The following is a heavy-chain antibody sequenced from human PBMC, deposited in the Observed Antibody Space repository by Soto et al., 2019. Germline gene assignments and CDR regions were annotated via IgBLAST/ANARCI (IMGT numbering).Heavy chain of an antibody. J-gene: IGHJ4*02. V-gene: IGHV3-48*03. CDR1: GFTFSTSE. D-gene: IGHD2-15*01. Sequence: PGGSLRLSCAASGFTFSTSEMNWVRQAPGKGLEWIAHIHFGSTFIRYADSVEGRFTISRDNAKNSLYLQMTSLRAEDTAVYYCTRSGGAYRPFDSWGQGTLVTVSS. CDR2: IHFGSTFI. CDR3: TRSGGAYRPFDS.